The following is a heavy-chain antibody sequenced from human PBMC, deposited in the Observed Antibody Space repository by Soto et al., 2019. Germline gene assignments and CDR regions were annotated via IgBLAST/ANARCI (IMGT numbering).Heavy chain of an antibody. V-gene: IGHV3-23*01. CDR3: AKVFYYYDSSGYYYFDY. J-gene: IGHJ4*02. Sequence: GGSLRLSCAASGFTFGSYAVSWVRQAPGKGPEWISSISGSGSTIYYADSVKGRFTISRDNSKNTLYLQMSSLRAEDTAVYYCAKVFYYYDSSGYYYFDYWGQGTLVTVS. CDR2: ISGSGSTI. D-gene: IGHD3-22*01. CDR1: GFTFGSYA.